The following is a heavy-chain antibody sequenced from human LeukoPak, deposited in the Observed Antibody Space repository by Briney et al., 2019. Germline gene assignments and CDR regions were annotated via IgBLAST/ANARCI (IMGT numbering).Heavy chain of an antibody. CDR3: AKDLYCSSTSCYEAVY. CDR1: GFSFNNYA. J-gene: IGHJ4*02. CDR2: ISVSGSST. V-gene: IGHV3-23*01. Sequence: GGSLRLSCAASGFSFNNYAMNWVRQAPGKGLEWVSGISVSGSSTYYADSVKGRFTISRDNSKNTLYLQMNSLRAEDTAVYYCAKDLYCSSTSCYEAVYWGQGTLVTVSS. D-gene: IGHD2-2*01.